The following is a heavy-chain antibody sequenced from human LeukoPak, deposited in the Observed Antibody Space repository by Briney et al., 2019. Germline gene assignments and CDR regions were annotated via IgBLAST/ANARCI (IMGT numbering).Heavy chain of an antibody. CDR3: AKDYGQWLVQEAFDI. Sequence: GGSLRLSCAASGFTFSSYAMSWVRQAPGKGREWVSAISGSGGSTYYADSVKGRFTISRDNSKNTLYLQMNSLRAEGTAVYYCAKDYGQWLVQEAFDIWGQGTMVTVSS. V-gene: IGHV3-23*01. CDR1: GFTFSSYA. D-gene: IGHD6-19*01. J-gene: IGHJ3*02. CDR2: ISGSGGST.